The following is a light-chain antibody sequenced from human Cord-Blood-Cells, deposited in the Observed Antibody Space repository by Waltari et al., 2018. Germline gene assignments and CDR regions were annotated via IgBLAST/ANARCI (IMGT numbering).Light chain of an antibody. V-gene: IGKV4-1*01. CDR2: WAS. CDR1: QSVLYSSNNKNY. J-gene: IGKJ3*01. Sequence: IVMTQSPDSLAVSLGESATINCKSSQSVLYSSNNKNYLAWYQQTPGQPPKLLIYWASTRESGVPDRFSGSGSGTDFTLTISSLQAEDVAVYYCQQYYSTPFTFGPGTKVDIK. CDR3: QQYYSTPFT.